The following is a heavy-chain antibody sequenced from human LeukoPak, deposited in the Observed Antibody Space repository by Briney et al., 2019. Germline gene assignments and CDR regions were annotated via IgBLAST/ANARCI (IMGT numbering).Heavy chain of an antibody. J-gene: IGHJ4*02. D-gene: IGHD1-26*01. Sequence: SETLSLTCTVSGGSISSSSYYWGWIRQPPGKGLEWIGSMFHSGTTYYNPSLKSRVTISVDTSKNHFSLKLSSVTAADTAVYYCARMLRTVWELPYYWGQGTLVTVSS. V-gene: IGHV4-39*02. CDR2: MFHSGTT. CDR1: GGSISSSSYY. CDR3: ARMLRTVWELPYY.